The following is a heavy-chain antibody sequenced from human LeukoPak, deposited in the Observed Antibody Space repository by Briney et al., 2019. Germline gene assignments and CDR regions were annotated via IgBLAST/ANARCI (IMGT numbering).Heavy chain of an antibody. V-gene: IGHV4-59*01. CDR3: ARGGAVTTDLDY. Sequence: SETLSLICTVSGGSTSSYYWSWIRQPPGKGLEWIGYIYYSGSTNYNPSLKSRVTISVDTSKNQFSLKLSSVTAADTAVYYCARGGAVTTDLDYWGQGTLVTVSS. CDR2: IYYSGST. D-gene: IGHD4-17*01. CDR1: GGSTSSYY. J-gene: IGHJ4*02.